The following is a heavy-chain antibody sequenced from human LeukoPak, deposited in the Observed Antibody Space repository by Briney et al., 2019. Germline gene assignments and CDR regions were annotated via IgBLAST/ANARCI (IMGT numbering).Heavy chain of an antibody. Sequence: PGGSLRLSCAASGFTFSSYSMNWVRQAPGKGLEWVSSISSSGSYIYYADSVKGRFTISRDNAKNSLYLQMNSLRAEDTAVYYCASGIWSGYPYFDDGGEGTLVTVSS. CDR2: ISSSGSYI. V-gene: IGHV3-21*01. J-gene: IGHJ4*02. CDR3: ASGIWSGYPYFDD. CDR1: GFTFSSYS. D-gene: IGHD3-3*01.